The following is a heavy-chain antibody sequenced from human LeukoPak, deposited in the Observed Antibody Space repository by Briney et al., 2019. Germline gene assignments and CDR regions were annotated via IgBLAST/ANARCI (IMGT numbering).Heavy chain of an antibody. Sequence: GESLKISCKGSGYIFTNNWIGWVRQMPGKGLEWMGIIYPGDSDTRYSSSFEGQVTISVDKSISTAYLQWSSLKASDTAMYYCARQTRDGSGSRGYSFDFWGQGTLVTVSS. J-gene: IGHJ4*02. CDR2: IYPGDSDT. D-gene: IGHD3-10*01. CDR1: GYIFTNNW. CDR3: ARQTRDGSGSRGYSFDF. V-gene: IGHV5-51*01.